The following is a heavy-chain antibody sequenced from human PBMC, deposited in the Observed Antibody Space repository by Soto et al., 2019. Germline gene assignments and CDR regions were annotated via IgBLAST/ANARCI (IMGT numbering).Heavy chain of an antibody. V-gene: IGHV3-74*01. CDR3: ARDAPQYYDSSGYTY. D-gene: IGHD3-22*01. CDR2: INSDGSST. J-gene: IGHJ4*02. CDR1: GFTFSSYW. Sequence: PGGSLRLSCAASGFTFSSYWMHWVRQAPGKGLVWVSRINSDGSSTSYADSVKGRFTISRDNAKNTLYLQMNSLRAEDTAVYYCARDAPQYYDSSGYTYWGQATLVTVSS.